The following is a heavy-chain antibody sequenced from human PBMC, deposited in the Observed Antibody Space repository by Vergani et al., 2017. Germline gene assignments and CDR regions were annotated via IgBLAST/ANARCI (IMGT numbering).Heavy chain of an antibody. D-gene: IGHD3-10*01. V-gene: IGHV4-59*01. CDR1: GGSMSGYH. J-gene: IGHJ5*02. CDR2: MYHSGST. Sequence: QVRLQESGPGLVKPSETLSLTCSVSGGSMSGYHWSWIRQPPGKELEWIGYMYHSGSTNYNPSLETRVTISGDTSKNQFSLKLNAVTAADTAVYYCGRVADFYGLESRLLDLWGQGILVTVSS. CDR3: GRVADFYGLESRLLDL.